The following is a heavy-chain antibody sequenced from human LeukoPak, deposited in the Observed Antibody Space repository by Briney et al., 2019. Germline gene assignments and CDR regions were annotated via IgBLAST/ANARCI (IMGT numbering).Heavy chain of an antibody. CDR3: TKDLRYYYADNHSEMDEHDY. V-gene: IGHV3-53*05. CDR2: IYTGGGR. Sequence: GGSLRLSCAASGFTVSSYYMNWVRQAPGKELEWVSVIYTGGGRYYADSVKGRFTISRDNSKNTLSLQMNSLRAEDTALYYCTKDLRYYYADNHSEMDEHDYWGQGTLVTVSS. D-gene: IGHD4-23*01. J-gene: IGHJ4*02. CDR1: GFTVSSYY.